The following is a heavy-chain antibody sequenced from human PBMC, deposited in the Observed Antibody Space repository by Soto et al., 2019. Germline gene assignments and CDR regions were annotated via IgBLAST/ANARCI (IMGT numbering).Heavy chain of an antibody. CDR2: IIPIFGTA. V-gene: IGHV1-69*12. CDR3: ARVGILIVPAAPYNDYSIDV. D-gene: IGHD2-2*01. Sequence: QVQLVQSGAEVKKPGSSVKVSCKASGGTFSSYAISWVRQAPGQGLEWMGGIIPIFGTANYAQKFQGRVTITADEAGRTAYFELSGLRSEDTAVYFDARVGILIVPAAPYNDYSIDVCGQGTTVTVS. CDR1: GGTFSSYA. J-gene: IGHJ6*02.